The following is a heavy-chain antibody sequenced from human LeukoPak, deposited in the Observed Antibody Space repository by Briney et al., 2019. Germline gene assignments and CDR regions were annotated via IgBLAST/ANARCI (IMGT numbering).Heavy chain of an antibody. D-gene: IGHD2-21*01. CDR3: AKPGEASNYYFDY. Sequence: PGGSLRLSCAASGFTFSSYAMSWVRQAPGKGLEWVSAISGSGGSTYYADSVKGRFTISRDNSRNTLHLQMSSLRAEDTALYYCAKPGEASNYYFDYWGQGALVTVSS. V-gene: IGHV3-23*01. CDR1: GFTFSSYA. J-gene: IGHJ4*02. CDR2: ISGSGGST.